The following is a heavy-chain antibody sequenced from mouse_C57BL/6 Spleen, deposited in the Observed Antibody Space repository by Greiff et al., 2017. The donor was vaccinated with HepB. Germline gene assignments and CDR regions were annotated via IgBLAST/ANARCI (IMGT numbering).Heavy chain of an antibody. CDR3: ARSLITTVVASDY. J-gene: IGHJ2*01. CDR1: GYTFTSYD. D-gene: IGHD1-1*01. Sequence: VKVVDSGPELVKPGASVKLSCKASGYTFTSYDINWVKQRPGQGLEWIGWIYPRDGSTKYNEKFKGKATLTVDTSSSTAYMELHSLTSEDSAVYFCARSLITTVVASDYWGQGTTLTVSS. CDR2: IYPRDGST. V-gene: IGHV1-85*01.